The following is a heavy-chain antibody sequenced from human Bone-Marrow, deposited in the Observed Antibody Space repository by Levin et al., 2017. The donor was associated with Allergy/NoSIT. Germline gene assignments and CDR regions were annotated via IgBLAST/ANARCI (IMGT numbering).Heavy chain of an antibody. CDR3: ARAHSDPQTKKWSMLGD. D-gene: IGHD2-15*01. CDR1: GDFISNHY. CDR2: IYDGGKP. V-gene: IGHV4-4*07. J-gene: IGHJ4*02. Sequence: KASETLSLTCSVSGDFISNHYWNWIRQPAGKGLEWIGRIYDGGKPTYNLSLKSRVTMSVDTSKNQFSLRVTSVTAADTAVYFCARAHSDPQTKKWSMLGDWGRGILVTVSS.